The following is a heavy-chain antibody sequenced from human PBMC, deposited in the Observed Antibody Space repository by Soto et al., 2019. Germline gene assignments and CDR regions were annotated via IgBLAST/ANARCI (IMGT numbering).Heavy chain of an antibody. Sequence: ASVKVSCKASGYTFTSYGISCVRQAPGQGLEWMGWISAYNGNTNYAQKLQGRVTMTTDTSTSTAYMELRSLRSDDTAVYYCARGGVAVAGIMVPANDIWGQGTMVTVSS. D-gene: IGHD6-19*01. CDR1: GYTFTSYG. CDR3: ARGGVAVAGIMVPANDI. J-gene: IGHJ3*02. V-gene: IGHV1-18*01. CDR2: ISAYNGNT.